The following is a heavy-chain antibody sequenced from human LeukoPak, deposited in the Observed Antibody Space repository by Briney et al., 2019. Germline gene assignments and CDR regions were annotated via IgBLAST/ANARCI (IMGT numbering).Heavy chain of an antibody. V-gene: IGHV4-59*01. Sequence: SETLSLTCTVSGGSISSYYWSWIRQPPGKGLEWIGYIYYSGSTNYNPSLKSRVTISVDTSKNQFSLKLSSVTAADTAVYYCARDQAYYDSSGYYYASAFDIWGQGTMVTVSS. D-gene: IGHD3-22*01. CDR1: GGSISSYY. J-gene: IGHJ3*02. CDR2: IYYSGST. CDR3: ARDQAYYDSSGYYYASAFDI.